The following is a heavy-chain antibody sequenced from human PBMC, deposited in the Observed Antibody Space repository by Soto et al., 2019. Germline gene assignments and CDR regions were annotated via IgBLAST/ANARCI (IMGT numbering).Heavy chain of an antibody. J-gene: IGHJ4*02. CDR2: ISGSGGST. CDR1: GFTFSSYA. Sequence: GGSQRLSCAASGFTFSSYAMSWVRQAPGKGLEWVSAISGSGGSTYYADSVKGRFTISRDNAKNKLYLQMNSLRDEDTALYYCAKDIGIRHAIFFDYWGQGTLVTVSS. V-gene: IGHV3-23*01. D-gene: IGHD2-21*01. CDR3: AKDIGIRHAIFFDY.